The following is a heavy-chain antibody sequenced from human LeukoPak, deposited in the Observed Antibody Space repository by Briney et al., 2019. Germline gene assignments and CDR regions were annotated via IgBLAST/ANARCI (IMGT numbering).Heavy chain of an antibody. CDR3: ARGQVSRDGYMGA. CDR1: GVSVSDGRYY. CDR2: IYYSGST. Sequence: PSQTLSLTCNVSGVSVSDGRYYWTWIRQHPGKGLEWIGYIYYSGSTNYNSSLKSRVTISVDTSKNQFSLRLTSVTAADTAVYYCARGQVSRDGYMGAWGQGTLVTVSS. J-gene: IGHJ5*02. D-gene: IGHD5-24*01. V-gene: IGHV4-61*01.